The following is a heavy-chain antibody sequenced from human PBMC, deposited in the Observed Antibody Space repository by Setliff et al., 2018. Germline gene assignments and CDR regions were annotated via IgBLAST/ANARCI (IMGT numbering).Heavy chain of an antibody. D-gene: IGHD3-10*01. CDR3: ARMSVFQYIDV. CDR2: IYTSWST. V-gene: IGHV4-61*09. CDR1: GGSMNSGSYY. Sequence: SETLSLTCTVSGGSMNSGSYYWSFIRQPAGKGLEWIGQIYTSWSTNYNPSLKSRVTMSVDTSKNQFSLKLSSVTAEDTAVYYCARMSVFQYIDVWDKGTTVTVSS. J-gene: IGHJ6*03.